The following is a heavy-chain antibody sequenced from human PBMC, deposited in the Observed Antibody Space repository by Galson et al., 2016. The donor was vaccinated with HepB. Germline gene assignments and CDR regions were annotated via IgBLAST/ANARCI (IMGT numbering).Heavy chain of an antibody. CDR3: AKDNTIFGVTTYYFDY. J-gene: IGHJ4*02. Sequence: SLRLSCAASGFSFSSYGMHWVRHTPGKGLEWVAVISYDGSNKYYADSVKGRFTISRDNSKYTLFLQMDSLRAEDTAVYYCAKDNTIFGVTTYYFDYWGQETLVTVSS. CDR2: ISYDGSNK. D-gene: IGHD3-3*01. CDR1: GFSFSSYG. V-gene: IGHV3-30*18.